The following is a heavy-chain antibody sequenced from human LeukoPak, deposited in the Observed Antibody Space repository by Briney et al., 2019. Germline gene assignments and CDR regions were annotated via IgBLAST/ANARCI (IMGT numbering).Heavy chain of an antibody. CDR3: ARDRDILTGYYITDAFDI. D-gene: IGHD3-9*01. Sequence: GGSLRLSCAASGFTFSSYSMNWVRQAPGKGLEWVSSISSSSSYTYYADSVKGRFTISRDNAKNSLYLLMNSLRAEDTAVYYCARDRDILTGYYITDAFDIWGQGTMVTVSS. V-gene: IGHV3-21*01. J-gene: IGHJ3*02. CDR1: GFTFSSYS. CDR2: ISSSSSYT.